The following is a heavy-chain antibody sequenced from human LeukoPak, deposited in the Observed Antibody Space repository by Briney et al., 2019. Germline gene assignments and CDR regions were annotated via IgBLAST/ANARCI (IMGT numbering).Heavy chain of an antibody. D-gene: IGHD3-16*02. CDR3: ASLRLGELSPIDF. CDR1: GGSFSHYY. Sequence: SETLSLTCAVDGGSFSHYYWTWVRQPPGKGLEWIGRIYYSGSTYYNPSLKSRVTISIDTSKNQFSLRLTSVTAADTAVYYCASLRLGELSPIDFWGQGTLVTVSS. V-gene: IGHV4-34*01. CDR2: IYYSGST. J-gene: IGHJ4*02.